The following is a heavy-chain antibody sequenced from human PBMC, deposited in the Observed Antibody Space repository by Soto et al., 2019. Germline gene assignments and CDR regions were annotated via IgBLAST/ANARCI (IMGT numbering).Heavy chain of an antibody. D-gene: IGHD3-10*01. CDR2: IYYSGST. CDR3: ARHQGDGSGSYPWCDP. J-gene: IGHJ5*02. CDR1: GGSISSSSYY. Sequence: QLQLQESGPGLVKPSETLSLTCTVSGGSISSSSYYWGWIRQPPGKGLEWIGSIYYSGSTYYNPCLTSRVTISVETSKNQFSLKLSSVTAADTAVYYGARHQGDGSGSYPWCDPWGQGTLVTFSS. V-gene: IGHV4-39*01.